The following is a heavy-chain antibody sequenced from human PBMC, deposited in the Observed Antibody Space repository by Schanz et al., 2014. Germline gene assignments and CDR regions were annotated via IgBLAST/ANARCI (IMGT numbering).Heavy chain of an antibody. Sequence: QLHLQESGPGLAKPSETLSLICSVSGGSISTSSRYWGWIRQSPGKGLEWLGCLYYTGKIHYNPSLKSQFTIPLAPSKNHFPRNLTSVTAADTAVYYCVRHGNYEFWHGPTPQFENWGQGTLVTVS. CDR3: VRHGNYEFWHGPTPQFEN. CDR1: GGSISTSSRY. CDR2: LYYTGKI. V-gene: IGHV4-39*01. D-gene: IGHD3-3*01. J-gene: IGHJ4*02.